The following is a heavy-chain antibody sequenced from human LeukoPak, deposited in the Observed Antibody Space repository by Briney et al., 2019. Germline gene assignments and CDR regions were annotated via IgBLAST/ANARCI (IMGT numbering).Heavy chain of an antibody. Sequence: SQTLSLTCAVSGGSISSGGYSWSWLRQPPGKGLEWIGYIYHSGSTYYNPSLKSRVTISVDRSKNQFSLKLSSVTAADTAVYYCARGNSYGSRWDYWGQGTLVTVSS. CDR2: IYHSGST. J-gene: IGHJ4*02. V-gene: IGHV4-30-2*01. D-gene: IGHD5-18*01. CDR3: ARGNSYGSRWDY. CDR1: GGSISSGGYS.